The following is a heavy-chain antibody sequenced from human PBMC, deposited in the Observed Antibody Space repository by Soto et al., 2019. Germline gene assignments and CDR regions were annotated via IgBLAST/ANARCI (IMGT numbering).Heavy chain of an antibody. J-gene: IGHJ5*02. D-gene: IGHD6-19*01. CDR2: NNNRGDT. Sequence: QVQLQESGPGLVIPSQTLTLTCAVSGASIDNNGYSWTWIRQHPGKGLEWIGTNNNRGDTYYNPSLKSRLTISLDTSQNHCSLRLNAVTAADKATYYCARGGSGWKALNWFDPWGQGIMVTVSS. V-gene: IGHV4-31*11. CDR1: GASIDNNGYS. CDR3: ARGGSGWKALNWFDP.